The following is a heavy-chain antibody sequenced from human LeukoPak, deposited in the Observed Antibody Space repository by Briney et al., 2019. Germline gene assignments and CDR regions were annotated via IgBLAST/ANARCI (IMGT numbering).Heavy chain of an antibody. J-gene: IGHJ3*02. CDR2: IYYSGST. CDR1: GGSISSGDYY. D-gene: IGHD4-17*01. CDR3: ARHLDYGDHQGAFDI. V-gene: IGHV4-30-4*01. Sequence: PSQTLSLTCTVSGGSISSGDYYWSWIRQPPGEGLEWIGYIYYSGSTYYNPSLKSRVTISVDTSKNQFSLKLSSVTAADTAVYYCARHLDYGDHQGAFDIWGQGTMVTVSS.